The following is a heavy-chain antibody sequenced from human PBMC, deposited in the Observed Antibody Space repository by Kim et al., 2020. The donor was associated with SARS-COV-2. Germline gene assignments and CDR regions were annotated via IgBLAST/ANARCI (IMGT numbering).Heavy chain of an antibody. J-gene: IGHJ5*02. V-gene: IGHV4-39*01. CDR2: IYYSGST. D-gene: IGHD5-18*01. CDR3: ARHGTVDTAMVSWFDP. CDR1: GGSISSSSYY. Sequence: SETLSLTCTVSGGSISSSSYYWGWIRQPPGKGLEWIGSIYYSGSTYYNPSLKSRVTISVDTSKNQFSLKLSSVTAADTAVYYCARHGTVDTAMVSWFDPWGQGTLVTVSS.